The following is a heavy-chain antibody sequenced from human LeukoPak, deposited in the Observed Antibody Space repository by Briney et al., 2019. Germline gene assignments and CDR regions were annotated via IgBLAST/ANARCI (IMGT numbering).Heavy chain of an antibody. Sequence: GGSLRLSCAASGFIFSDYYMNWIRQAPGKGLEWVAHISSSGSNIHYADSVKGRFTIPRDNAKNSLYLQMNSLRAEDTAVYYCARAYRGEQYYDILTGFIFDIWGQGAMVTVSS. D-gene: IGHD3-9*01. CDR3: ARAYRGEQYYDILTGFIFDI. CDR2: ISSSGSNI. V-gene: IGHV3-11*01. CDR1: GFIFSDYY. J-gene: IGHJ3*02.